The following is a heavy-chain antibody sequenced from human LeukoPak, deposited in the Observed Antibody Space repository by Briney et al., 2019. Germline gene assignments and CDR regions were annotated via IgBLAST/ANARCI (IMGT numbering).Heavy chain of an antibody. J-gene: IGHJ4*02. V-gene: IGHV3-30*02. CDR2: IRYDGSNK. Sequence: GGSLRLSCAASGFTFSSYGMHWVRQAPGKGLEWVAFIRYDGSNKYYADSVKGRFTISRDNSKNTLYLRMNSLRAEDTAVYYCAKDRVGWEYSSSSADYWGQGTLVTVSS. D-gene: IGHD6-6*01. CDR3: AKDRVGWEYSSSSADY. CDR1: GFTFSSYG.